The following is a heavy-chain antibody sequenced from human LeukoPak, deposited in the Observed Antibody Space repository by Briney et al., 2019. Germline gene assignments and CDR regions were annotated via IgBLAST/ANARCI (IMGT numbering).Heavy chain of an antibody. J-gene: IGHJ6*02. Sequence: SQTLSLTCAISGDSVSSISVAWNWIRQSPSRGLEWLGRTYYRSKWYYESAVAVKSRINISPETSKNQFSLQLTSVTPEDTAVYYCSLARSEYHYGMDVWGQGTTVTVSS. CDR3: SLARSEYHYGMDV. CDR2: TYYRSKWYY. CDR1: GDSVSSISVA. V-gene: IGHV6-1*01.